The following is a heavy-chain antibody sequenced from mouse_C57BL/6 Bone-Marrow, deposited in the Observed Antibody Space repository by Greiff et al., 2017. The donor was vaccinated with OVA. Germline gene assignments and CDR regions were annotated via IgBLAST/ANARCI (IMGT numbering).Heavy chain of an antibody. CDR3: TTWGLGY. J-gene: IGHJ2*01. CDR1: GFNITDDY. V-gene: IGHV14-4*01. CDR2: IDPENGDT. D-gene: IGHD2-4*01. Sequence: VQLQQSGAELVRPGASVKLSCTASGFNITDDYMHWVQQRPEQGLEWIGWIDPENGDTEYASKFQGQATITADTSSNTAYLQLSSLTSEDTAVYYCTTWGLGYWGQGTTLTVSS.